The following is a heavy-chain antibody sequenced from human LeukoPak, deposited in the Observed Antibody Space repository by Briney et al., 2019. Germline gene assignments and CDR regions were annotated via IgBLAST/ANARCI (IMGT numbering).Heavy chain of an antibody. J-gene: IGHJ4*02. Sequence: GGTLRLSCAASGFTFSSYGMSWVRQAPGKGLEWVSVISGSGGSTYYADSVKGRFTISRDNSKNTLYLQMNSLRAEDTAVYYCAKTRGFSYYDILTGYRGFDYWGQGTLVTVSS. CDR2: ISGSGGST. D-gene: IGHD3-9*01. V-gene: IGHV3-23*01. CDR3: AKTRGFSYYDILTGYRGFDY. CDR1: GFTFSSYG.